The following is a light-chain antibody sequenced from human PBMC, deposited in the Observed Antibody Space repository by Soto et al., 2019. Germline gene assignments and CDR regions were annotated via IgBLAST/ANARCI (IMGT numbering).Light chain of an antibody. V-gene: IGLV2-11*01. CDR1: SSDVGGYNY. Sequence: QSALTQARSVSGSPGQSVTISCTGTSSDVGGYNYVSWYQQHPGKAPKLMIYDVSKRPSGVPDRFSGSKSGNTASLTISGLQAEDEADYYCCSYAGSRYVFGTGTKLTVL. CDR2: DVS. CDR3: CSYAGSRYV. J-gene: IGLJ1*01.